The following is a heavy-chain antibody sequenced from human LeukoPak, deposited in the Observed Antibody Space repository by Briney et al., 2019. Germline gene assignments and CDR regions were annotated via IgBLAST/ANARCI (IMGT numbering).Heavy chain of an antibody. V-gene: IGHV3-11*01. D-gene: IGHD6-13*01. CDR1: GFTFSDYY. CDR2: ISSSGSTI. CDR3: ARGSSSWYPYYFDY. Sequence: GGSLRLSCAASGFTFSDYYMSWIRQAPGKGLEWVSYISSSGSTIYYADSVKGRFTTSRDNAKNSLYLQMNSLRAEDTAVYYCARGSSSWYPYYFDYWGQGTLVTVSS. J-gene: IGHJ4*02.